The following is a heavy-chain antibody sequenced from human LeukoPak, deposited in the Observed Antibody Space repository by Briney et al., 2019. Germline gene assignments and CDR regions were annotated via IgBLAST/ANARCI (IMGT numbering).Heavy chain of an antibody. CDR2: INPNSGGT. CDR1: GYTFTGYY. V-gene: IGHV1-2*06. Sequence: ASVKVSCKASGYTFTGYYLHWVRQAPGQGLEWMGRINPNSGGTNYAEKFQGRVTMTRDTSISTVHMELSRLRSDDTAVYYCARDTRVAYYYDSSGFYPYYFDYWGQGTLVTVSS. D-gene: IGHD3-22*01. J-gene: IGHJ4*02. CDR3: ARDTRVAYYYDSSGFYPYYFDY.